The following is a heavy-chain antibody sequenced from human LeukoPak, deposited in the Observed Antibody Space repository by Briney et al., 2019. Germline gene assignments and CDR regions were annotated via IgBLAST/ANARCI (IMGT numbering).Heavy chain of an antibody. CDR2: ISGSGGST. Sequence: GGSLRLSCAASGFTFSSCAMSWVRQAPGKGLEWVSAISGSGGSTYYADSVKGRFTISRDNSKNTLYLQMNSLRAEDTAVYYCAKDLRITIFGVPIDETDYWGQGTLVTVSS. CDR3: AKDLRITIFGVPIDETDY. V-gene: IGHV3-23*01. J-gene: IGHJ4*02. D-gene: IGHD3-3*01. CDR1: GFTFSSCA.